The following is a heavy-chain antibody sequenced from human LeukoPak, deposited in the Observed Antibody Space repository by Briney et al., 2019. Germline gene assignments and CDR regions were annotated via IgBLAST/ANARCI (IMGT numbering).Heavy chain of an antibody. CDR3: ARESYYGSGILYFFDY. J-gene: IGHJ4*02. CDR1: GFTFSSYW. V-gene: IGHV3-7*01. Sequence: GGTLRLSCAASGFTFSSYWMSWVRQAPGKGLEWVANIKQDGSEKFYVDSVKGRFTISRDNAKNSLYLQMNSLRAEDTAVYYCARESYYGSGILYFFDYWGQGTLVTVSS. D-gene: IGHD3-10*01. CDR2: IKQDGSEK.